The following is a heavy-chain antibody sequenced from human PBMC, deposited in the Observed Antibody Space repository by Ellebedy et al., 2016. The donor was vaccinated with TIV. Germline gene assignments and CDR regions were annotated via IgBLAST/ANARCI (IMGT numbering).Heavy chain of an antibody. Sequence: GESLKISCAASGFTFSTYGMHWVRQAPGKGLEWVAVLWYDGSREYYADSVKGRFTVSRDNSKNTLYLQINSLRTEDTAVYYCATERSGYDFDYWGQGTLVTVSA. CDR2: LWYDGSRE. J-gene: IGHJ4*02. V-gene: IGHV3-33*01. CDR1: GFTFSTYG. D-gene: IGHD5-12*01. CDR3: ATERSGYDFDY.